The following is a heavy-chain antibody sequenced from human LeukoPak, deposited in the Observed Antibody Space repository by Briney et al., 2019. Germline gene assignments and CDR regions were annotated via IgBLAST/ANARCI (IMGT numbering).Heavy chain of an antibody. V-gene: IGHV5-51*01. CDR3: ARDAIVGATQGYFDL. Sequence: NPGESLKISCKGSGYSFSTYWIGLVRQMPGKGLEWMGIIYPGDSDTRYSPSFQGQVTISADKSISTAYLQWSNLKASDTAMYFCARDAIVGATQGYFDLWGRGTLVTVSS. CDR2: IYPGDSDT. J-gene: IGHJ2*01. CDR1: GYSFSTYW. D-gene: IGHD1-26*01.